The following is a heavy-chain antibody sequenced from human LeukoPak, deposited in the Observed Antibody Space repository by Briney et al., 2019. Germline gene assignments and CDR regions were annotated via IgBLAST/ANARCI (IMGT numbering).Heavy chain of an antibody. CDR1: GGSINSYY. CDR3: AAELGYYDSSGYYYAYFDY. D-gene: IGHD3-22*01. V-gene: IGHV4-59*12. J-gene: IGHJ4*02. Sequence: PSETLSLTCTVSGGSINSYYWSWIRQPPGKGLEWIAYIYYSGSTSYNPSLKSRVTISVDTSKNQFSLKLSSVTAADTAVYYCAAELGYYDSSGYYYAYFDYWGQGTLVTVSS. CDR2: IYYSGST.